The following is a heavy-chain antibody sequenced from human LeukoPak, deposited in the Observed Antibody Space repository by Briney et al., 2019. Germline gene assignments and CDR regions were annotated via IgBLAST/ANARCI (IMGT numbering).Heavy chain of an antibody. V-gene: IGHV3-23*01. CDR3: AKATFASSWNLYFDY. CDR1: GFTFSNAW. CDR2: ISSSGGST. J-gene: IGHJ4*02. D-gene: IGHD6-13*01. Sequence: GGSLRLSCAASGFTFSNAWMSWVRQVPGKGLEWVSTISSSGGSTYYADSVKGRFTISRDNSKSTVYLQMNSLRAEDTAVYYCAKATFASSWNLYFDYWAREPWSPSPQ.